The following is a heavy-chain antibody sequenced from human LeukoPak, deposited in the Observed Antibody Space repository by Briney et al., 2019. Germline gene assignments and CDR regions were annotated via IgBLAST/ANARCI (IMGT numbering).Heavy chain of an antibody. D-gene: IGHD2-21*01. J-gene: IGHJ4*02. Sequence: PGGSLRLSCIASGFTFSIHTMNWVRQAPGKGLEWVSTPTPGGDNDIHYADSVKGRFTISRDNSKNSLYLQMNSLRADDTAVYYCVRDAYGAHFDYWGQGTLVTVSS. CDR3: VRDAYGAHFDY. CDR2: PTPGGDNDI. CDR1: GFTFSIHT. V-gene: IGHV3-21*06.